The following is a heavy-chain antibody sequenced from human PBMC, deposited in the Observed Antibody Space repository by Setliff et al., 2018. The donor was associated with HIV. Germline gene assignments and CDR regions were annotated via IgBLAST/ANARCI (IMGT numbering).Heavy chain of an antibody. CDR1: GYTFTSYY. CDR3: AREGSGWYLTSYYYYGMDV. D-gene: IGHD6-19*01. J-gene: IGHJ6*02. CDR2: INPSGDST. V-gene: IGHV1-46*01. Sequence: ASVKVSCKASGYTFTSYYMHWVRQAPGQGLEWMGIINPSGDSTNYAQKFQGRVTLTRDTSTSTVYMELSSLRSEDTAVYYCAREGSGWYLTSYYYYGMDVWGQGTTVTVSS.